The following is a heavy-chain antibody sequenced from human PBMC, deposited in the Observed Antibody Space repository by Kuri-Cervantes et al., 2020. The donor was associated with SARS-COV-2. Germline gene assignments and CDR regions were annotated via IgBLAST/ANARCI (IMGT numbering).Heavy chain of an antibody. CDR1: GGAINIYNW. V-gene: IGHV4-4*02. J-gene: IGHJ3*02. CDR3: ARESTYTFDI. D-gene: IGHD2-2*02. CDR2: IFHDGST. Sequence: GSLRLSCVVSGGAINIYNWWTWGRQPPGKGLQWIGEIFHDGSTKFNPSLSLRGRVTMSLDKSKNHFSLNLTSVTAADTAVYYCARESTYTFDIWGQGTLVTVSS.